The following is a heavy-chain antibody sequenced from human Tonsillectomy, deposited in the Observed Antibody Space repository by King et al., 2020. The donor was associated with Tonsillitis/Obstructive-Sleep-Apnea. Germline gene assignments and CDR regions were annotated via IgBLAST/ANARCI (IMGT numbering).Heavy chain of an antibody. CDR2: IYPGDSDT. V-gene: IGHV5-51*01. CDR1: GYSFTSYW. Sequence: QLVQSGAEVKKPGESLKISCKGSGYSFTSYWIGWVRQMPGKGLEWMGIIYPGDSDTRYSPSFHGQVTISADKSISTAYLQWSSLKASDTAMYYWSRGEIGSGTYYYYYMDVWGKGTTVTVSS. J-gene: IGHJ6*03. D-gene: IGHD3-10*01. CDR3: SRGEIGSGTYYYYYMDV.